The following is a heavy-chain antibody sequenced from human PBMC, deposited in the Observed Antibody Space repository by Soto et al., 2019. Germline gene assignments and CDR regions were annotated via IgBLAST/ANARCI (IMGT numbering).Heavy chain of an antibody. J-gene: IGHJ4*02. Sequence: QVQLVQSGAEVKKPGSSVKVSCKASGGTFSSYAISWVRQAPGQGLEWMGGIIPIFGTANYAQKFQGRVTITADESTSTAYMELSSLRSEDTAVYYCARGGVVGHYYGSSGSPDYWGQGTLVTVSS. CDR1: GGTFSSYA. CDR3: ARGGVVGHYYGSSGSPDY. D-gene: IGHD3-22*01. CDR2: IIPIFGTA. V-gene: IGHV1-69*01.